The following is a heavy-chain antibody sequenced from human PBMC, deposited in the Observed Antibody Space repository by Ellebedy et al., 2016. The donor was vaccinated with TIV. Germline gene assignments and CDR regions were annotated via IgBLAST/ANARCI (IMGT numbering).Heavy chain of an antibody. CDR2: IYYSGFT. V-gene: IGHV4-59*01. D-gene: IGHD3-10*01. J-gene: IGHJ4*02. Sequence: SETLSLTXTASGGSLSRYYWTWIRQPPGKRLEWIGNIYYSGFTNYNPSLKSRVTMSLDMSKNQFSLKLTSVTAADTAVYYCARNGGHYYGSGTMGDWGQGTLVTVSS. CDR1: GGSLSRYY. CDR3: ARNGGHYYGSGTMGD.